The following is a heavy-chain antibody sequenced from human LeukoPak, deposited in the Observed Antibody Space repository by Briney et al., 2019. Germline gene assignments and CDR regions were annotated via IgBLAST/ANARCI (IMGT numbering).Heavy chain of an antibody. D-gene: IGHD6-13*01. V-gene: IGHV3-7*01. CDR2: IKHDGSEK. J-gene: IGHJ4*02. CDR1: GFTFSSYW. CDR3: ATSGSAAGTLRGRSDY. Sequence: PGGSLRLSCAASGFTFSSYWMNWVRQAPGKGLEWVANIKHDGSEKHYVDSVKGRFIISRDNAKNSLYLQMNSLTAEDTSVYYCATSGSAAGTLRGRSDYWGQGTLVTVSS.